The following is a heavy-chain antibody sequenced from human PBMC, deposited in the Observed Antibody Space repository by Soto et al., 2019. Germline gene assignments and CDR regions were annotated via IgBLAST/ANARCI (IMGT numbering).Heavy chain of an antibody. Sequence: SETLSLTCTVSGGSISSYYWSWIRQPPGKGLEWIGYIYYSGSTNYNPSLKSRVTISVDTSKNQFSLKLSSVTAADTAVYYCARSDYGSGSYYNFLGYYYYMDVWGKGTTVT. J-gene: IGHJ6*03. CDR3: ARSDYGSGSYYNFLGYYYYMDV. V-gene: IGHV4-59*01. CDR2: IYYSGST. CDR1: GGSISSYY. D-gene: IGHD3-10*01.